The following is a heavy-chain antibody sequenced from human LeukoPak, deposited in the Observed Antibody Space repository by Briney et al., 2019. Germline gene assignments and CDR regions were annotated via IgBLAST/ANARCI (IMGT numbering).Heavy chain of an antibody. V-gene: IGHV4-4*08. CDR1: GGSISSYY. CDR2: IYTSGST. D-gene: IGHD1-14*01. CDR3: ARDYRDYYYYYMDV. J-gene: IGHJ6*03. Sequence: PSETLSLTCTVSGGSISSYYWSWIRQPPGKGLEWIGYIYTSGSTNYNPSLKSRVTMSVDTSKNQFSLKLSSVTAADTAVYYCARDYRDYYYYYMDVWGKGTTVTVSS.